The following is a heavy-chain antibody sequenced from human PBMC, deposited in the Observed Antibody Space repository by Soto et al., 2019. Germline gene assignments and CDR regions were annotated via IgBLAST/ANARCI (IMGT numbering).Heavy chain of an antibody. V-gene: IGHV4-59*08. CDR1: SDSISSYY. CDR2: TDYSGNT. D-gene: IGHD6-19*01. CDR3: ARAVGAPPSSLDY. J-gene: IGHJ4*02. Sequence: QVQLQESGPGLVRPSETLSLTCTVSSDSISSYYWIWIRQSPGKGLEWIGYTDYSGNTNYNPSLKSRATIPGNTPKNQFSLRLSPVPAADTAVYYCARAVGAPPSSLDYWGKGPLVTVSS.